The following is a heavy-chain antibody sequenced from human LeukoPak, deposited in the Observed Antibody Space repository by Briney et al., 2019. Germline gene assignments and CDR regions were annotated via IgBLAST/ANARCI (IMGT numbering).Heavy chain of an antibody. CDR2: ICDDESNT. CDR1: GFTFSSYG. CDR3: ARDGYDGDAFDI. V-gene: IGHV3-33*01. J-gene: IGHJ3*02. Sequence: PGGSLRLSCAASGFTFSSYGMHWVRQAPGKGLEWVAVICDDESNTYYADSVKGRFTISRDNSKNTLYLQMNSLRAEDTAVYYCARDGYDGDAFDIWGQGTMVTVSS. D-gene: IGHD3-22*01.